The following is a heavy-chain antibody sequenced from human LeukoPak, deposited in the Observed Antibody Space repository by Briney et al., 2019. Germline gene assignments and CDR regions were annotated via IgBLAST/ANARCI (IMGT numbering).Heavy chain of an antibody. CDR2: ISGSGGST. CDR3: AKARRWGIVVVPAYLHY. J-gene: IGHJ1*01. CDR1: GFIFSSYA. D-gene: IGHD2-2*01. V-gene: IGHV3-23*01. Sequence: GGSLSLLCGAWGFIFSSYAMSWVRHARGKGLEGVSAISGSGGSTYHADSVRGRFTISRDNSKNTLYLQMHTLRAGDTAVYYCAKARRWGIVVVPAYLHYWPQGPLLRVPS.